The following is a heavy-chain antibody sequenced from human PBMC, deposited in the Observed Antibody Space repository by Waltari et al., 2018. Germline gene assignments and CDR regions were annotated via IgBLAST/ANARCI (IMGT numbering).Heavy chain of an antibody. Sequence: EVQVLESGGGLVQPGGSLRLSCAASGFHFSAYAMTWVRQAPGEGLEWVSGIDASGAYTYYADSVKGRFTISRDNSKSTVDLQMNSLRDDDTAIYYCGKTRGGYARGIDYWGQGTLVTVSS. J-gene: IGHJ4*02. CDR1: GFHFSAYA. V-gene: IGHV3-23*01. D-gene: IGHD5-12*01. CDR2: IDASGAYT. CDR3: GKTRGGYARGIDY.